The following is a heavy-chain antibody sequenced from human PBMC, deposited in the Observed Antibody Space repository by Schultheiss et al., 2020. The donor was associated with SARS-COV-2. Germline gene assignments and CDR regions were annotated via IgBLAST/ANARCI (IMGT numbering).Heavy chain of an antibody. D-gene: IGHD1-26*01. CDR1: GGSISSSSYY. V-gene: IGHV4-39*01. CDR2: IYYSGST. Sequence: SETLSLTCTVSGGSISSSSYYWGWIRQPPGKGLEWIGSIYYSGSTYYNPSLKSRVTISVDTSKNQFSLKLSSVTAADTAVYYCARSTGGSYPEYDYWGQGTLVTVSS. J-gene: IGHJ4*02. CDR3: ARSTGGSYPEYDY.